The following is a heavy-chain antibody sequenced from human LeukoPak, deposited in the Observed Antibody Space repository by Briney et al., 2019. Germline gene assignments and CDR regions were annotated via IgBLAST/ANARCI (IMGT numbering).Heavy chain of an antibody. D-gene: IGHD3-16*02. J-gene: IGHJ4*02. CDR1: GGSISSYY. Sequence: SETLSLTCTVSGGSISSYYWTWIRQPAGQGLEWIGRILTSGNTKYNPSLQSRLTMSIDTSTNQFSMKLSSVTAADTAVYYCASHVIGGAYSWGQGALVTVSS. V-gene: IGHV4-4*07. CDR3: ASHVIGGAYS. CDR2: ILTSGNT.